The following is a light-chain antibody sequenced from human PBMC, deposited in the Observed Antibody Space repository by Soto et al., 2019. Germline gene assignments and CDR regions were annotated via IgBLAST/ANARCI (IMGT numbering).Light chain of an antibody. V-gene: IGLV2-23*01. J-gene: IGLJ1*01. CDR1: SSDVGSYNL. Sequence: QSALTQPASVSGSPGQWITISCTGTSSDVGSYNLVSWYQQHPGKAPKLMIYEGSKRPSGLSNRFSGSKSGNTASLTISGLQAQDEADYYCCSYAGSSTSLYVFGTGTKLTVL. CDR3: CSYAGSSTSLYV. CDR2: EGS.